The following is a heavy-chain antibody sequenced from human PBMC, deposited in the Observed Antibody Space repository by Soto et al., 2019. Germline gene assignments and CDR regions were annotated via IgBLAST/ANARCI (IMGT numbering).Heavy chain of an antibody. CDR3: ARGPPKTAAGTTDY. D-gene: IGHD6-13*01. CDR1: GYTFTSYG. CDR2: ISAYNGNT. Sequence: QVQLVQSGAEVKKPGASVKVSCKASGYTFTSYGISWVRQAPGQGLEWMGWISAYNGNTNYAQKLQGRVTMPTDTSKSTAYMELRRLRSDDTVVYCCARGPPKTAAGTTDYWGQGTLVTVSS. J-gene: IGHJ4*02. V-gene: IGHV1-18*04.